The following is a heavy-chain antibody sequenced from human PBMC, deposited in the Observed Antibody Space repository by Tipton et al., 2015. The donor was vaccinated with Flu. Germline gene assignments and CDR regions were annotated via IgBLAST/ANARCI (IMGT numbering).Heavy chain of an antibody. CDR3: ARRKHDYGLDY. V-gene: IGHV4-59*01. D-gene: IGHD4-17*01. Sequence: TLSLTCTVSGGSISSYYWSWIRQPPGKGLEWIGYIYYSGSTNYNPTLKSRVTISVDTSNNQSSLKLSSVTAADTAVYYCARRKHDYGLDYWGQGTLVTVSS. CDR2: IYYSGST. J-gene: IGHJ4*02. CDR1: GGSISSYY.